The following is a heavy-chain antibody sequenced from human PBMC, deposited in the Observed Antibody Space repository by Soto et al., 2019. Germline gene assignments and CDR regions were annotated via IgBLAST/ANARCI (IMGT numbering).Heavy chain of an antibody. D-gene: IGHD2-15*01. CDR1: GFTFSSYS. Sequence: PGGSLRLSCAASGFTFSSYSMNWVRQAPGKGLEWVSYISSSSSTIYYADSVKGRFTISRDNAKNSLYLQMNSLRAEDTAVYYCARDHCSGGSCYSYYHYYMDVWGKGTTVPVSS. J-gene: IGHJ6*03. CDR3: ARDHCSGGSCYSYYHYYMDV. V-gene: IGHV3-48*01. CDR2: ISSSSSTI.